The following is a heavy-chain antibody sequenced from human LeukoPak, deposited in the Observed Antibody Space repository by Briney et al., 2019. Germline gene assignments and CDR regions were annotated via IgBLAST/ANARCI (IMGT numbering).Heavy chain of an antibody. Sequence: GGSLRLSCAASGFTFTSYWMTWVRQAPGKGLEWVSFISTSSSYIHYADSVKGRFTISRDNAKNSLYLQMNSLRAEDTAVYYCARTSDTSGRLYWYFDLWGRGTLVTVSS. V-gene: IGHV3-21*01. CDR3: ARTSDTSGRLYWYFDL. CDR1: GFTFTSYW. CDR2: ISTSSSYI. D-gene: IGHD3-22*01. J-gene: IGHJ2*01.